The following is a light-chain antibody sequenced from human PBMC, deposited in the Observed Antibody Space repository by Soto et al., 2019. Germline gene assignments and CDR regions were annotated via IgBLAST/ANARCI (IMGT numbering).Light chain of an antibody. Sequence: QSALTQPASVSGSPGQSITISCTGTSSDVGGYNYVSWYQQHPGKAPKLMIYDVTNRPSGVSNRFSGSKSGNTASLTISGLQTEDEADYYCSSYASRIPMVFVGGTKLTVL. CDR2: DVT. V-gene: IGLV2-14*01. CDR1: SSDVGGYNY. CDR3: SSYASRIPMV. J-gene: IGLJ2*01.